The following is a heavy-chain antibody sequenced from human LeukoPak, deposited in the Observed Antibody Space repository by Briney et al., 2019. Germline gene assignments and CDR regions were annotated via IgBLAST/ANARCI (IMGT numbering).Heavy chain of an antibody. D-gene: IGHD3-22*01. J-gene: IGHJ4*02. CDR3: AEETTMTHRGGIDY. CDR2: IRYDGSNQ. CDR1: GFTFSSYG. V-gene: IGHV3-30*02. Sequence: GGSLRLSCAASGFTFSSYGMHWFRQAPGKGLEWVAFIRYDGSNQYYADSVKGRFTISRDNSKDTLYLQMNSLRAEDTAVYYCAEETTMTHRGGIDYWGQGTLVTVSS.